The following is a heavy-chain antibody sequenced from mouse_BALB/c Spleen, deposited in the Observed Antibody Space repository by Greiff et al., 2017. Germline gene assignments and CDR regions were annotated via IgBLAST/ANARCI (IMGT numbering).Heavy chain of an antibody. V-gene: IGHV2-9*02. CDR2: IWAGGST. D-gene: IGHD1-1*02. J-gene: IGHJ1*01. CDR3: ARDRGGNYWYFDV. Sequence: QVQLQQSGPGLVAPSQSLSITCTVSGFSLTSYGVHWVRQPPGKGLEWLGVIWAGGSTNYNSALMSRLSISKDNSKSQVFLKMNSLQTDDTAMYYCARDRGGNYWYFDVWGAGTTVTVSS. CDR1: GFSLTSYG.